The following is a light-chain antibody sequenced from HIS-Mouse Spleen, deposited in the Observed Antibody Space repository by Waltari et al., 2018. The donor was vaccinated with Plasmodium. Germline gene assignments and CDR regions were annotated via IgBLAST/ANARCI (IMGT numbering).Light chain of an antibody. J-gene: IGLJ2*01. CDR3: CSYAGSSNVV. V-gene: IGLV2-23*01. CDR1: SSDVGSYNL. CDR2: EGS. Sequence: QSALTQPASVSGSPGQSITISCPGTSSDVGSYNLVSWYQQHPGKAPKLMIYEGSTRPSGVSNRSAGSKSGNTASLTISGLQAEDEADYYCCSYAGSSNVVFGGGTKLTVL.